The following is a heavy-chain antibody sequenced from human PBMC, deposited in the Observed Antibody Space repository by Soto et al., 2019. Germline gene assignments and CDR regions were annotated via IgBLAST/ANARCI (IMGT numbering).Heavy chain of an antibody. CDR2: INPSGGST. J-gene: IGHJ5*02. V-gene: IGHV1-46*01. D-gene: IGHD2-2*01. Sequence: QVQLVQSGAEVKKPGASVKVSCKASGYTFTSYYMHWVRQAPGQGLEWMGIINPSGGSTSYAQKFQGRVTMTRETSTSTVYMELSSLRSEDTAVYYCARDSGRYCSSTSCLRFDPWGQGTLVTVSS. CDR3: ARDSGRYCSSTSCLRFDP. CDR1: GYTFTSYY.